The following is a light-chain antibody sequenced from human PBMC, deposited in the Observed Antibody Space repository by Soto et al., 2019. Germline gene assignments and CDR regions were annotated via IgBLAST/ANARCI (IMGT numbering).Light chain of an antibody. CDR1: QSVSSN. V-gene: IGKV3-15*01. CDR2: GAS. Sequence: EIVMTQSPATLSVSPGERATLSCRASQSVSSNLAWYQQKPGQAPRLLIYGASTRATGIPARFSGSGSGTEFTLTISSLQSEDFAVXYCQQYNNWPPMYTFGQGTKLEIK. CDR3: QQYNNWPPMYT. J-gene: IGKJ2*01.